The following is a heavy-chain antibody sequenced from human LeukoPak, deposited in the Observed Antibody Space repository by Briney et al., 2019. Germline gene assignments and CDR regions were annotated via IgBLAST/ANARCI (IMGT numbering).Heavy chain of an antibody. V-gene: IGHV4-39*01. Sequence: SETLSLTCTVSGGSISGSSYYWGWIRQPPGKGLEWIGSVFYSGGTYYNPSLKSRVTISVDTSKNQFSLKLSSVTAADTAVFYCARILSLHGAPDPWGQGTLVTVSS. J-gene: IGHJ5*02. D-gene: IGHD3-10*01. CDR1: GGSISGSSYY. CDR2: VFYSGGT. CDR3: ARILSLHGAPDP.